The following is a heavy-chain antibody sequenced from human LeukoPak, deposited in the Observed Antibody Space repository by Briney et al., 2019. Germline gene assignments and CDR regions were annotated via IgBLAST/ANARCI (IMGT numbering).Heavy chain of an antibody. CDR2: ISGSGGST. CDR3: AKKGYYYDSSGYHAWGAFDI. V-gene: IGHV3-23*01. Sequence: WGSLRLSCAASGFTFSNYKMNWVRQAPGKGLEWVSAISGSGGSTYYADSVKGRFTISRDNSKNTLYLQMNSLRAEDTAVYYCAKKGYYYDSSGYHAWGAFDIWGQGTMVTVSS. D-gene: IGHD3-22*01. J-gene: IGHJ3*02. CDR1: GFTFSNYK.